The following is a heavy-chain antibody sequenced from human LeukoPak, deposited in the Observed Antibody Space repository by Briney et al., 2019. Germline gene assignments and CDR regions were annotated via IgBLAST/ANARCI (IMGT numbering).Heavy chain of an antibody. J-gene: IGHJ5*02. CDR2: MNPNSGTT. Sequence: VASVKVSCKASGYTFTSYGITWVRQATGQGLEWMGWMNPNSGTTLYAQKFQGRVTMTRDNSISTAYMELSSLTSEDTAVYYCASGNSYDPYNWLDPWGQGTLVTVSS. V-gene: IGHV1-8*02. D-gene: IGHD3-16*01. CDR3: ASGNSYDPYNWLDP. CDR1: GYTFTSYG.